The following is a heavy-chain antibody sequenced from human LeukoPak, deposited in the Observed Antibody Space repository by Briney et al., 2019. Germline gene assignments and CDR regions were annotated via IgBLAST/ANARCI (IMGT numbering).Heavy chain of an antibody. V-gene: IGHV1-2*02. CDR2: INPNSGGT. J-gene: IGHJ5*02. CDR3: ARGWRINSSGGFVDP. D-gene: IGHD6-6*01. Sequence: ASVRVSCKASGYIFTDYYVHWVRQAPGQRLEWMGLINPNSGGTNFAQKFQGRVTMTTDTSITTAYMELSRLSSDDTAVYYCARGWRINSSGGFVDPWGQGTLVTVSS. CDR1: GYIFTDYY.